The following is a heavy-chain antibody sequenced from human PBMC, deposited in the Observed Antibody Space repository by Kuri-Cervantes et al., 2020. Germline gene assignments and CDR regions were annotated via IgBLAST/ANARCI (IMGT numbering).Heavy chain of an antibody. Sequence: GESLKISCAASGFTFSSYWMSWVRQAPGKGLEWVANMKQDGSEKNYVDPVKGRFTISRDNAKNSLFLRMNSLRAEDTAVYYCAKDPYPYNGGYSGGSFYYYMDVWGKGTTVTVSS. J-gene: IGHJ6*03. CDR3: AKDPYPYNGGYSGGSFYYYMDV. V-gene: IGHV3-7*01. CDR1: GFTFSSYW. D-gene: IGHD1-26*01. CDR2: MKQDGSEK.